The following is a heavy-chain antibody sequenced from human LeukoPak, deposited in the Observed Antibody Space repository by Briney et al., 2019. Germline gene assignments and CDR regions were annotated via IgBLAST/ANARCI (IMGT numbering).Heavy chain of an antibody. CDR1: GGSISSGGYY. CDR2: IYHSGST. J-gene: IGHJ4*02. CDR3: AREPGYSSSWYGDY. V-gene: IGHV4-30-2*01. Sequence: SQTLSLTCTVSGGSISSGGYYWSWIRQPPGKGLEWIGYIYHSGSTYYNPSLKSRVTISVDRSKNQFSLKLGSVTAADTAVYYCAREPGYSSSWYGDYWGQGTLVTVSS. D-gene: IGHD6-13*01.